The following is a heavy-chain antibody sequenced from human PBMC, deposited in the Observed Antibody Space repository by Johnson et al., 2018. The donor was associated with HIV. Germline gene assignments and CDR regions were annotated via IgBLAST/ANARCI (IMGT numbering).Heavy chain of an antibody. Sequence: VQLVESGGGSVKSGGSLRVSCAASGFTFSNAWMSWVRQAPGKGLEWVGRVKSKTDGGTIDYAAAVKGRFIISRDDSKNTLYLQMNGLKTEDTAMYCCTTMAALWFGDIHVFGDGFDIWGQGTMVTVSS. CDR3: TTMAALWFGDIHVFGDGFDI. V-gene: IGHV3-15*01. CDR1: GFTFSNAW. D-gene: IGHD3-10*01. J-gene: IGHJ3*02. CDR2: VKSKTDGGTI.